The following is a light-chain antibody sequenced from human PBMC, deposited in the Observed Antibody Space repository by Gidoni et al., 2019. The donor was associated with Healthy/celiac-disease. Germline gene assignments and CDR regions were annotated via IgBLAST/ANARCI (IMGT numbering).Light chain of an antibody. CDR2: DDS. Sequence: SYVLTQPPSVSVAPGQTARITCGGNNIESKRVHWYQQQPGKAPVLVVYDDSDRPSGIPERFSGSNSGNTATLTISRVEAGDEADYYCQVCDSSSDHVVFGGGTKLTVL. CDR1: NIESKR. V-gene: IGLV3-21*02. J-gene: IGLJ2*01. CDR3: QVCDSSSDHVV.